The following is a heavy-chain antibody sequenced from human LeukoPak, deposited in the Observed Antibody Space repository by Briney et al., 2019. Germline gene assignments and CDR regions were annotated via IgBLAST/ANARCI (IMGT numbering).Heavy chain of an antibody. CDR2: INHSGST. V-gene: IGHV4-34*01. J-gene: IGHJ6*03. CDR1: GGSFSGYY. Sequence: SETLSLTCAVYGGSFSGYYWSWIRQPPGKGLEWIGEINHSGSTNYNPSLKSRVTILVDTSKNQFSLNLSSVTAADTAVYYCARALVGSSSGYFYYYMDVWGKGTTVTVSS. CDR3: ARALVGSSSGYFYYYMDV. D-gene: IGHD6-6*01.